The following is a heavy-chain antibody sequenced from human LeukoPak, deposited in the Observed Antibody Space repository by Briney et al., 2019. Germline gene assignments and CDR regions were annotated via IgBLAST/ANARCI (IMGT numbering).Heavy chain of an antibody. Sequence: PSETLSLTCSVSGGSMYSYYWSFIRQAAGKGLESIGRIHTSWTTYYNPSLRSRVALSVDTSMNQFSLRLTSVTAADTAVYYCARGDYYDGGGRNWFDPWGQGTLVTVSP. CDR2: IHTSWTT. D-gene: IGHD4-23*01. CDR1: GGSMYSYY. V-gene: IGHV4-4*07. J-gene: IGHJ5*02. CDR3: ARGDYYDGGGRNWFDP.